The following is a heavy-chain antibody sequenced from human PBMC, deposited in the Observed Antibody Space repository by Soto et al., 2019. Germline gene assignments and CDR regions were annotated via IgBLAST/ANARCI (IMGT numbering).Heavy chain of an antibody. J-gene: IGHJ6*02. CDR1: GGSLSNYG. V-gene: IGHV1-69*13. CDR2: IIPVFGTA. Sequence: EASVKVSCKASGGSLSNYGISWVRQAPGQGLEWMGGIIPVFGTANYAQKFQGRVTITADESTSIVYMDVTSLRSEDTAVYYCARGDATKIVVTTYYAMDVWGQGTTVTVSS. CDR3: ARGDATKIVVTTYYAMDV. D-gene: IGHD3-9*01.